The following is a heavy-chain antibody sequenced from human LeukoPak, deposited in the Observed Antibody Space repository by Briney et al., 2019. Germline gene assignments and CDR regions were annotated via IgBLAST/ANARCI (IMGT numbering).Heavy chain of an antibody. CDR2: INSDAGTT. CDR3: TRVAGSGSVD. Sequence: PGGSLRLSCAASGFTFSSYWMHWVRQAPGKGLVWVSRINSDAGTTSYADSVKGRFTISRDNAKNTLHLQMNSLRAEDTAVYYCTRVAGSGSVDWGQGTLVTVSS. V-gene: IGHV3-74*01. J-gene: IGHJ4*02. CDR1: GFTFSSYW. D-gene: IGHD1-26*01.